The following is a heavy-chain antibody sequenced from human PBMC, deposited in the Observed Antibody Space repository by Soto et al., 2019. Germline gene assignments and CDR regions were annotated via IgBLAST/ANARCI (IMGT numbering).Heavy chain of an antibody. V-gene: IGHV4-39*01. CDR2: FIYRATT. CDR1: GGSISSTSYY. CDR3: ARLFRTYDSSGYKYYFDS. Sequence: PSETLSLTCTVSGGSISSTSYYWGWIRQPPGKGLEWIGSFIYRATTYYNPSLKSRVTISVDTSKNQFSLKLSSLSAADTAVYFCARLFRTYDSSGYKYYFDSWGQGTLVTVSS. D-gene: IGHD3-22*01. J-gene: IGHJ4*02.